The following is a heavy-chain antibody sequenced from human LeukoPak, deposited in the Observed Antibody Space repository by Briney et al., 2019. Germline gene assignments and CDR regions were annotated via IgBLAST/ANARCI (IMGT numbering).Heavy chain of an antibody. CDR1: GYTFTSYD. CDR2: INPNSGNT. CDR3: ARGRSQAPYCSGGSCYFDP. V-gene: IGHV1-8*01. J-gene: IGHJ5*02. D-gene: IGHD2-15*01. Sequence: GASVKVSCKASGYTFTSYDINLVRQATGQGLEWMGWINPNSGNTGYAQKFQGRVTMTRNTSISTAYMELSSLRSEDTAVYYCARGRSQAPYCSGGSCYFDPWGQGTLVTVSS.